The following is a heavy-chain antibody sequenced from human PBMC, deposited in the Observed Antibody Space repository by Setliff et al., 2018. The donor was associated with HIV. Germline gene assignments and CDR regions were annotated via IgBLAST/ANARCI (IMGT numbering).Heavy chain of an antibody. CDR2: IIPIFGTA. V-gene: IGHV1-69*13. D-gene: IGHD1-26*01. J-gene: IGHJ5*02. Sequence: SVKVSCKASGGTFSSYAISWVRQAPGQGLEWMGGIIPIFGTANYAQKFQGRVTITADESTSTAYMELSSLRSEDTAVYYCAKDGSGTVPDWFDTWGQGALVTVSS. CDR1: GGTFSSYA. CDR3: AKDGSGTVPDWFDT.